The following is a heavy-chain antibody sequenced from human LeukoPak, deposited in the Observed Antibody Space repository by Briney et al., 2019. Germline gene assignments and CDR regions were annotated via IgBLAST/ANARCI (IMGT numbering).Heavy chain of an antibody. D-gene: IGHD3-10*01. J-gene: IGHJ4*02. CDR3: ARGPPPNYYGSGSYLAY. Sequence: ASVKVSCKASGGTFSSYAISWVRQAPGQGLEWMGRIIPILGIANYAQKFQGRVTITADKSTSTAYMELSSLRSEGTAVYYCARGPPPNYYGSGSYLAYWGQGTLVTVSS. V-gene: IGHV1-69*04. CDR2: IIPILGIA. CDR1: GGTFSSYA.